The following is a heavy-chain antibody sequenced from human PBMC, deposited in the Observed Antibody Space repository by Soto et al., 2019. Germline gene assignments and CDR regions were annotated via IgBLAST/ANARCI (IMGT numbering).Heavy chain of an antibody. CDR1: GYSFTTYW. Sequence: GESLKISCKGSGYSFTTYWIAWVRQMPVKGLEWMGIIYPGGSDTRYSPSFQGQVTISADKSISTAYLQWSSLKASDTAMYYCARRVRDYDIREAMNAFESWGQGTMVTVAS. CDR3: ARRVRDYDIREAMNAFES. V-gene: IGHV5-51*01. J-gene: IGHJ3*02. D-gene: IGHD3-22*01. CDR2: IYPGGSDT.